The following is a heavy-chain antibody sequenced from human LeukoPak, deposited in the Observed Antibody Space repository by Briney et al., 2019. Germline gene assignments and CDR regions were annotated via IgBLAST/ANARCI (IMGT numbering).Heavy chain of an antibody. Sequence: GGSLRLSCAASGFTFSSYAMSWVRHAPGKGLEWVSAISGSGGSTYYADSVKGRFTISRDNSKNTLYLQMNSLRAEDTAVYYCAKDGDIVVVVAATHFDYWGQGTLVTVSS. CDR1: GFTFSSYA. J-gene: IGHJ4*02. CDR3: AKDGDIVVVVAATHFDY. CDR2: ISGSGGST. V-gene: IGHV3-23*01. D-gene: IGHD2-15*01.